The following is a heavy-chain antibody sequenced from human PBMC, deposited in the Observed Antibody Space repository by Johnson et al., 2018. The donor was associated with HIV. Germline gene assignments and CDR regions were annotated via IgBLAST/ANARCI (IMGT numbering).Heavy chain of an antibody. Sequence: QVQLVESGGGVVQPGRSLRPSCAASGFTFSSYGMHWVRQAPAKGLEWVAVISYDGSEKYYADSVKGRFTISRDNSKNTLFLQMNSLRPEDTAIYYCARDKVDDAFDIWGQGTMVTVSS. CDR1: GFTFSSYG. CDR3: ARDKVDDAFDI. D-gene: IGHD1-26*01. CDR2: ISYDGSEK. J-gene: IGHJ3*02. V-gene: IGHV3-30*03.